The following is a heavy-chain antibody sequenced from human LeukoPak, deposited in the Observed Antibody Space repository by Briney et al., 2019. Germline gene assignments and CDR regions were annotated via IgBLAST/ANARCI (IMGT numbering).Heavy chain of an antibody. V-gene: IGHV3-9*01. CDR1: GFTFDDYA. Sequence: PGGSLRLSCAASGFTFDDYAMHWVRQAPGKGLEWVSGISWNSGSIGYADSVKGRFTISRDNAKNSLYLQMNSLRAEDTALYYCAKDMGGMIHKPFDYWGQGTLVTVSS. CDR2: ISWNSGSI. J-gene: IGHJ4*02. D-gene: IGHD2-15*01. CDR3: AKDMGGMIHKPFDY.